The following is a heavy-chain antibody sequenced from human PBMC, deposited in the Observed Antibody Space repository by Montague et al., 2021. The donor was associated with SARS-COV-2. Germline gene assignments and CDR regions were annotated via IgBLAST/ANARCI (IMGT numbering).Heavy chain of an antibody. D-gene: IGHD3/OR15-3a*01. CDR3: ARDLGRTGYYYGLDV. V-gene: IGHV4-31*03. CDR1: GGSLSSGGYC. CDR2: FYYSGST. Sequence: TLSLTCTVSGGSLSSGGYCWSWIRQLPGKGLEWLGYFYYSGSTYYNPSLKSRVFISVDMSKNQFFLNLTSVTAADAAVYYCARDLGRTGYYYGLDVWGQGTTVTVSS. J-gene: IGHJ6*02.